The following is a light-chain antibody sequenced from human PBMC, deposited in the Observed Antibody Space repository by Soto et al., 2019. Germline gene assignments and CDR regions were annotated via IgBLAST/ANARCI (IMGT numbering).Light chain of an antibody. CDR2: TGS. Sequence: DVQMTQSPSSVSASVGDRVSITCRASQGISNWLAWYQQKPGRAPKLLIYTGSSLQSGVPSRFSRTRSETNFTLTISSLQPEDVATYNSKQANSYPLTFGGGTKVKIK. CDR1: QGISNW. V-gene: IGKV1-12*01. CDR3: KQANSYPLT. J-gene: IGKJ4*01.